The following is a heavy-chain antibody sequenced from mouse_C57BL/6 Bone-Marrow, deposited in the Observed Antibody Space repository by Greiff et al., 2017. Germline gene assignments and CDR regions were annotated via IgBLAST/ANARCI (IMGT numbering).Heavy chain of an antibody. Sequence: VQLKQSGAELVRPGSSVKMSCKTSGYTFTSYGITWVQQRPGQGLEWIGYIDIGNGYTEYTEKFKGKVTLTSDTSSSTAYMQLSSLASEDSAIYCCARSGDGCGFAYWGQGTMVTVSA. CDR1: GYTFTSYG. V-gene: IGHV1-58*01. D-gene: IGHD3-3*01. CDR2: IDIGNGYT. J-gene: IGHJ3*01. CDR3: ARSGDGCGFAY.